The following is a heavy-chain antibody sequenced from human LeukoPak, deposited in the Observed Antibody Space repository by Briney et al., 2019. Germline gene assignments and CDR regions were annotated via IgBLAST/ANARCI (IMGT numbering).Heavy chain of an antibody. CDR2: IHHSGRT. J-gene: IGHJ4*02. CDR1: GRSFVVFS. V-gene: IGHV4-34*01. CDR3: ARAQYSSGWSLELKGPPYSGLTVPKKYYFDY. Sequence: PSETLSLTWAVYGRSFVVFSCSWDRQPPGNGLEWVGEIHHSGRTNYNPTLKRRVTISVDTSKNQFSLKLSSVTAADTAVYYCARAQYSSGWSLELKGPPYSGLTVPKKYYFDYWGQGTLVTVSS. D-gene: IGHD6-19*01.